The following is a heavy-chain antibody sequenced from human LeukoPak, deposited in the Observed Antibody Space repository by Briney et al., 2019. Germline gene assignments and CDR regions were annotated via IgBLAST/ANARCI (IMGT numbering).Heavy chain of an antibody. CDR1: GFPFSSYS. D-gene: IGHD6-13*01. CDR3: ARSIPYGTTWYGRSDY. CDR2: IKPDGTTK. J-gene: IGHJ4*02. V-gene: IGHV3-7*03. Sequence: GGSLRLSCAASGFPFSSYSMTWVRRAPGKGPEWVANIKPDGTTKFYVDSVKGRFTIPRDNALNSLYLQMNSLRAEDTAIYYCARSIPYGTTWYGRSDYWGQGTLVTVSS.